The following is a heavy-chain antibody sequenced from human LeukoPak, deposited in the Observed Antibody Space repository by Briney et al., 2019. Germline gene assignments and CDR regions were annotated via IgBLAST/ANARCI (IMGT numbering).Heavy chain of an antibody. CDR3: ARGRTYYYGSGSYRFEYFQH. J-gene: IGHJ1*01. Sequence: SETLSLTCAVYGGSFSGYYWRWIRQPPGKGLEWIGEINHSGTTNYNPSLKSRVTISVDTSKNQFSLKLSSVTAADTAVYYCARGRTYYYGSGSYRFEYFQHWGQGTLVTVSS. D-gene: IGHD3-10*01. CDR2: INHSGTT. CDR1: GGSFSGYY. V-gene: IGHV4-34*01.